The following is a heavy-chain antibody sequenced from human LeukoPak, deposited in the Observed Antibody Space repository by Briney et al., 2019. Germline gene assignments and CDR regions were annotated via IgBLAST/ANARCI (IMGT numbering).Heavy chain of an antibody. CDR3: AREKFDS. CDR1: GFAFSNFA. Sequence: PGGSLRLSCAASGFAFSNFAMHWVRQAPGKGLEWVAVVSYEGTIKYYTDSAKGRFTISKDNSDNTISLQMNNLTTQDTAVYYCAREKFDSWGQGTLVTVSP. CDR2: VSYEGTIK. J-gene: IGHJ5*01. V-gene: IGHV3-30*14.